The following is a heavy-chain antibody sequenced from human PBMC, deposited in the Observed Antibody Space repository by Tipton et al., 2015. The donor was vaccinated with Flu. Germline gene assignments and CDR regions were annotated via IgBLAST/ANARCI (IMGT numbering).Heavy chain of an antibody. CDR1: GGSFSGYY. V-gene: IGHV4-34*01. Sequence: TLSLTCAVYGGSFSGYYWSWIRQPPGKGLEWIGEINHSGSTNYNPSLKSRVTISVDTSKNQFSLKLSSVTAADTAVYYCARGGGDSSGYYSDYWGQGTLVTVSS. D-gene: IGHD3-22*01. J-gene: IGHJ4*02. CDR2: INHSGST. CDR3: ARGGGDSSGYYSDY.